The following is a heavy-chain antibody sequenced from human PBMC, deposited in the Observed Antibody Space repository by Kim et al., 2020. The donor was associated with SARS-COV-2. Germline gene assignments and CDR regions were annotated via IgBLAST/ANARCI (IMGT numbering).Heavy chain of an antibody. D-gene: IGHD6-13*01. CDR2: IYYSGST. Sequence: SETLSLTCTVSGGSISSSSYYWGWIRQPPGKGLEWIGSIYYSGSTYYNPSLKSRVTISVDTSKNQFSLKLSSVTAADTAVYYCARGSGSSWFSGGGPYNWFDPWGQGTLVTVSS. CDR1: GGSISSSSYY. J-gene: IGHJ5*02. CDR3: ARGSGSSWFSGGGPYNWFDP. V-gene: IGHV4-39*07.